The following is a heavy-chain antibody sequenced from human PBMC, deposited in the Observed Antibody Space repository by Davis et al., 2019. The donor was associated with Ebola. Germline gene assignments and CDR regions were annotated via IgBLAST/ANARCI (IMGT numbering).Heavy chain of an antibody. Sequence: GGSLKISCAASGFTFSDSWMAWVRQAPGKGLEWLANMLHDGSEKYSAGPVKGRFTISRDNAKNSLYLQMNSLRAEDTAIYYCARDAVPAAQDYWGQGTLVTVSS. CDR1: GFTFSDSW. CDR2: MLHDGSEK. CDR3: ARDAVPAAQDY. J-gene: IGHJ4*02. D-gene: IGHD2-2*01. V-gene: IGHV3-7*03.